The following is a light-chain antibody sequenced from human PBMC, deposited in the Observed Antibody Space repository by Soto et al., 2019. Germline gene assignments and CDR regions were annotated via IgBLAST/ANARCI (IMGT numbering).Light chain of an antibody. CDR2: SAS. CDR3: QLYYCYPWT. CDR1: PVISNY. J-gene: IGKJ1*01. V-gene: IGKV1-16*02. Sequence: DIHLTQSPSSLSASVGDRVTITCRASPVISNYLGWYQQKPGKAPRSLIYSASSLQSGVPSKFSGSGSGTDFPLPISAMQPDYFATDYCQLYYCYPWTFCQGTKGEIK.